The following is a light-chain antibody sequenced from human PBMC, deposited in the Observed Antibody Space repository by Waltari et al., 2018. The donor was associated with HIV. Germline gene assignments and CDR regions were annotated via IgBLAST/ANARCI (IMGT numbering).Light chain of an antibody. V-gene: IGLV1-47*01. CDR1: RSTIGNND. CDR3: DAWDNSLSGRV. J-gene: IGLJ3*02. CDR2: RNN. Sequence: QSVLTQPPSASGTPGQRLTPSCSGSRSTIGNNDVYWFQHLPGTAPKLLIYRNNQRPSGVPDRFTGSKSGTSASLAISGLRSEDEADYYCDAWDNSLSGRVFGGGTKLTVL.